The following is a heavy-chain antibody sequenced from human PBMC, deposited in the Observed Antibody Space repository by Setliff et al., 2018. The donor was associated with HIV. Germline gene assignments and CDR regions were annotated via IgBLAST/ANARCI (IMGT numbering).Heavy chain of an antibody. CDR2: IYTGGRT. Sequence: SETLSLTCTVSDDSISSNYWSWIRQSAGKGLEWVGRIYTGGRTNYNPSLKGRVTMSVDTSKNQFSLNLSSVTAADTAVYYCARDNGGSYDYWGQGPRSPSPQ. CDR3: ARDNGGSYDY. J-gene: IGHJ4*02. V-gene: IGHV4-4*07. CDR1: DDSISSNY. D-gene: IGHD1-26*01.